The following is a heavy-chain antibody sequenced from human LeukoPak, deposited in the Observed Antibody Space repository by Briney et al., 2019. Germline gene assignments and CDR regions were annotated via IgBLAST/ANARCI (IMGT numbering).Heavy chain of an antibody. Sequence: PGGSLRLSCAASGFTFSTYWMNWYRQAPGKGLEWVGNVNQDGSEINYVDSVRARFTISRDNAKNSLHLQMNSLRAEDTAVYYCATDRDNSDWQKRFDSWGQGTLVTVSS. J-gene: IGHJ4*02. CDR1: GFTFSTYW. D-gene: IGHD2-21*02. CDR2: VNQDGSEI. CDR3: ATDRDNSDWQKRFDS. V-gene: IGHV3-7*01.